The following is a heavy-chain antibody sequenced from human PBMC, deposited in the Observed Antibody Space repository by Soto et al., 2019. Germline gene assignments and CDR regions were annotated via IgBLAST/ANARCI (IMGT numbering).Heavy chain of an antibody. CDR1: GFTFSSYA. J-gene: IGHJ3*02. D-gene: IGHD2-8*01. Sequence: EVQLLESGGGLVQPGGSLRLSCAASGFTFSSYAMSWVRQAPGKGLEWVSAISGSGGSTYYADSVKGRFTISRDNSKNTLHLQMNSLRAEDTAVYYCAKDSRGCTNGVCYKTGGAFDIWGQGTMVTVSS. CDR2: ISGSGGST. CDR3: AKDSRGCTNGVCYKTGGAFDI. V-gene: IGHV3-23*01.